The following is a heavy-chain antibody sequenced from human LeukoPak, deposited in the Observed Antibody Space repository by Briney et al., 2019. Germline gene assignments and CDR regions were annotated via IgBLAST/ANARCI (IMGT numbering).Heavy chain of an antibody. CDR2: IHPNSDDT. CDR1: GYTFSDYY. Sequence: ASVKVSCKASGYTFSDYYIHWVRQAPGQGLAWMGSIHPNSDDTNYSQKFQGRVTMTRDTSMKTAYMELSRLTSDDTAVYYCARDSSGPLNWFDPWGQGTLVTVSS. D-gene: IGHD6-25*01. J-gene: IGHJ5*02. CDR3: ARDSSGPLNWFDP. V-gene: IGHV1-2*02.